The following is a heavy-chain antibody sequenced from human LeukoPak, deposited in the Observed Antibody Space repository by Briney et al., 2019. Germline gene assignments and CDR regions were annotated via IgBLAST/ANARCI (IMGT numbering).Heavy chain of an antibody. V-gene: IGHV4-59*08. Sequence: SETLSLTCTVSGGSISSYYWSWIRQPPGKGLEWIGYIYYSGSTNYNPSLKSRVTISVDTSKHQSPLKLSSVTAADAAVYYCASLDPRVYGDYTPEPRTDDYCGQGTLVTVSS. CDR3: ASLDPRVYGDYTPEPRTDDY. D-gene: IGHD4-17*01. CDR2: IYYSGST. CDR1: GGSISSYY. J-gene: IGHJ4*02.